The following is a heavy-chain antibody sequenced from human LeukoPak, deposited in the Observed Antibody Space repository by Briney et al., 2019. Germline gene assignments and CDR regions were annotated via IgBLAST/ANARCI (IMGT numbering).Heavy chain of an antibody. D-gene: IGHD5-12*01. CDR2: ISSSGSTI. V-gene: IGHV3-11*04. Sequence: SGGSLRLSCAASGFTFSDYYMSWIRQAPGKGLEWVSYISSSGSTIYYADSVKGRFTISRDNSKNTLYLQMNSLRAEDTAVYYCAKDLCVYSGYDCPLDYWGQGTLVTLSS. CDR1: GFTFSDYY. CDR3: AKDLCVYSGYDCPLDY. J-gene: IGHJ4*02.